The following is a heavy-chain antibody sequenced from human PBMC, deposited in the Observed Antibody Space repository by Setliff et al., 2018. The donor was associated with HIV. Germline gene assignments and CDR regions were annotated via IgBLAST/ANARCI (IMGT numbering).Heavy chain of an antibody. Sequence: SETLSLTCTVYGGSISGSNYVWGWIRQTPRKGLEWIATIHYSGNTYHNPSLESRITISVDTSKNQFFLRLSSVTAADTAVYYCASVRGDYGVDYWGQGTLVTVSS. V-gene: IGHV4-39*01. J-gene: IGHJ4*02. D-gene: IGHD4-17*01. CDR2: IHYSGNT. CDR1: GGSISGSNYV. CDR3: ASVRGDYGVDY.